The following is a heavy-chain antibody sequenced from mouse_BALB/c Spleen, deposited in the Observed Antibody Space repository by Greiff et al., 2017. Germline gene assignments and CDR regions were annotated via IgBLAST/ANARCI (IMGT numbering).Heavy chain of an antibody. Sequence: VKVVESGPGLVAPSQSLSITCTVSGFSLTGYGVNWVRQPPGKGLEWLGMIWGDGSTDYNSALKSRLSISKDNSKSQVFLKMNSLQTDDTARYYCARGLYGNYDYYAMDYWGQGTSVTVSS. V-gene: IGHV2-6-7*01. J-gene: IGHJ4*01. D-gene: IGHD2-1*01. CDR3: ARGLYGNYDYYAMDY. CDR2: IWGDGST. CDR1: GFSLTGYG.